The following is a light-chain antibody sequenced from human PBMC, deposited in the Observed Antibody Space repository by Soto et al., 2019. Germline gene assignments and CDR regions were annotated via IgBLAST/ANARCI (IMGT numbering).Light chain of an antibody. CDR1: SSDVGGYNY. CDR3: SSFTTSNTLV. CDR2: EVT. Sequence: QSVLTQPASVSGSPGQSITISCTGTSSDVGGYNYVSWYQQHPGTAPKLMIYEVTDRPSGVSNRFSGSKSGNRASLTISGLRADDEADYYCSSFTTSNTLVFGTGTKVTVL. J-gene: IGLJ1*01. V-gene: IGLV2-14*01.